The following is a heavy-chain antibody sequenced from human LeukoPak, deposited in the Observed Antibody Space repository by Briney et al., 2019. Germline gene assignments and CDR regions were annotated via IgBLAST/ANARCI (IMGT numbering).Heavy chain of an antibody. J-gene: IGHJ4*02. CDR2: IYYSGST. V-gene: IGHV4-59*01. CDR1: GGSISSYY. CDR3: ARASGYVLDY. D-gene: IGHD5-12*01. Sequence: PSETLSLTCTVSGGSISSYYWSWIRQPPGKGLGWIGYIYYSGSTNYNPSLKSRVTISVDTSKNQFSLKLSSVTAADTAVYYCARASGYVLDYWGQGTLVTVSS.